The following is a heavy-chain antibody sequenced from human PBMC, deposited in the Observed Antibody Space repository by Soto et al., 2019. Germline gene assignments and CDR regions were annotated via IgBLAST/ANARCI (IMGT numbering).Heavy chain of an antibody. V-gene: IGHV4-30-2*01. CDR2: IYHSGST. J-gene: IGHJ6*02. Sequence: SQALSLTCAVSGGSISSGSYSGCWIRQPPEKGLEWIGYIYHSGSTYYNPSLKSRVTISVDRSKNQFSLKLSSVTAADTAVYYCARGSNRCISTSCPYYSYYYGMDVWGQGTTIIVS. CDR1: GGSISSGSYS. CDR3: ARGSNRCISTSCPYYSYYYGMDV. D-gene: IGHD2-2*01.